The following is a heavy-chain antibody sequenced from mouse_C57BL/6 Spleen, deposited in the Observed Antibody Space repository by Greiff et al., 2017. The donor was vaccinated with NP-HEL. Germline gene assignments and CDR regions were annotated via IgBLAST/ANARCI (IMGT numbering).Heavy chain of an antibody. CDR1: GYTFTSYW. V-gene: IGHV1-52*01. CDR2: IDPSDSET. CDR3: ARNYYGSPWYAY. D-gene: IGHD1-1*01. Sequence: QVQLQQPGAELVRPGSSVKLSCKASGYTFTSYWMHWVKQRPIQGLEWIGNIDPSDSETHYTQKFKDKATLTVDKSSSTAYMQLSSLTSEDSAVYYCARNYYGSPWYAYWGQGTLVTVSA. J-gene: IGHJ3*01.